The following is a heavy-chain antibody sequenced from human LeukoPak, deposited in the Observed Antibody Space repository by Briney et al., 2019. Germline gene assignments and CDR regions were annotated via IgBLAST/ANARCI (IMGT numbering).Heavy chain of an antibody. CDR2: IKQDGSEK. CDR3: ARNYYYYGMDV. V-gene: IGHV3-7*01. J-gene: IGHJ6*02. CDR1: GFTFSSYA. Sequence: PGGSLRLSCAASGFTFSSYAMNWVRQAPGKGLEWVANIKQDGSEKYYVDSVKGRFTISRDNAKNSLYLQMNSLRAEDTAVYYCARNYYYYGMDVWGQGTTVTVSS.